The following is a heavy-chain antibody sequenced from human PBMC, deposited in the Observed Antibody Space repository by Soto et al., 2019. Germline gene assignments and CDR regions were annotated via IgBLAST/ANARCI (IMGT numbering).Heavy chain of an antibody. CDR2: ISAHNGNT. CDR3: ARARYGDY. CDR1: GYAFTTYG. D-gene: IGHD1-1*01. J-gene: IGHJ4*02. Sequence: QVHLVQSGAEVKKPGASVKVSCKGSGYAFTTYGITWVRQAPGQGLEWMGWISAHNGNTNYAQKLQGRVTVTRDTSTSTADMELRRRLSDDTAVYYCARARYGDYWGQGALVTVSS. V-gene: IGHV1-18*01.